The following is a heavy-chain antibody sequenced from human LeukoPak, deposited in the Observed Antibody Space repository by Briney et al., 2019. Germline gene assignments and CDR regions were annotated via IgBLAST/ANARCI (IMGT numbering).Heavy chain of an antibody. CDR3: ARGSDYSVDY. D-gene: IGHD4-11*01. J-gene: IGHJ4*02. V-gene: IGHV1-18*01. CDR2: ISAYNGNT. Sequence: ASVKVSCKASGGTFSSYAISWVRQAPGQGLEWMGWISAYNGNTNYAQKLQGRITMTTDTSTSTAYMELRSLRSDDTAVYYCARGSDYSVDYWGQGTQVTVSS. CDR1: GGTFSSYA.